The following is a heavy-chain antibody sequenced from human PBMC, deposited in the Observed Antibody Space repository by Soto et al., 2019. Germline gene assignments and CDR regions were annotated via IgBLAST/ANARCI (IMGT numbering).Heavy chain of an antibody. CDR1: GGTLSSSA. CDR2: IIPIFGTA. J-gene: IGHJ3*02. CDR3: ARDSEPFIQLWPRGAFDI. Sequence: ASVKVSCKASGGTLSSSAISWVRQAPGQGLEWMGGIIPIFGTANYAQKFQGRVTITADESTSTAYMELSSLRSEDTAVYYCARDSEPFIQLWPRGAFDIWGQGTMVTVSS. D-gene: IGHD5-18*01. V-gene: IGHV1-69*13.